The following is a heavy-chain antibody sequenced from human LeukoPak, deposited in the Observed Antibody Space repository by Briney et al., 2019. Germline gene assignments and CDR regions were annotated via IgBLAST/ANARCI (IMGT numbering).Heavy chain of an antibody. J-gene: IGHJ4*02. D-gene: IGHD2-15*01. V-gene: IGHV1-2*02. CDR2: INPNSGGT. Sequence: ASVKVSCKASGYTFTGYYMHWVRQAPGQGLEWMGWINPNSGGTNYAQKFQGRVTMTRDTSISTAYMELSRLRSDDTAVYYYARGRTEGFCGGGSGYSQQLFDYWGRGTLVTVSS. CDR1: GYTFTGYY. CDR3: ARGRTEGFCGGGSGYSQQLFDY.